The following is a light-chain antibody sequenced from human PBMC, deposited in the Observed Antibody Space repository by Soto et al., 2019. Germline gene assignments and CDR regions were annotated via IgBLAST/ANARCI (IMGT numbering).Light chain of an antibody. CDR2: EAS. CDR3: QQYKGYWT. V-gene: IGKV1-5*03. Sequence: DIQMTQSPATLSASIGDRGTITCRASQSIRDSLAWYQQKPGKAQKLLIYEASNLKSGDPSRFSSSGSGTEDNLNISRQQPDDFASYYCQQYKGYWTVGEGTKVEIK. J-gene: IGKJ1*01. CDR1: QSIRDS.